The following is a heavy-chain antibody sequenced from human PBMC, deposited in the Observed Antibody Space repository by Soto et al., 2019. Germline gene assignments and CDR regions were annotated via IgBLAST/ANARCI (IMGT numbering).Heavy chain of an antibody. CDR3: AKLDSSGYYDTFDY. D-gene: IGHD3-22*01. Sequence: QVQLVESGGGVVQPGRSLRLSCAASGFTFSSYGMHWVRQAPGKGLEWVAVISYDGSNKYYADSVKGRFTISRDNSKNTLYLQINSLRAEDTAVYYCAKLDSSGYYDTFDYWGQGTLVTVSS. CDR2: ISYDGSNK. CDR1: GFTFSSYG. J-gene: IGHJ4*02. V-gene: IGHV3-30*18.